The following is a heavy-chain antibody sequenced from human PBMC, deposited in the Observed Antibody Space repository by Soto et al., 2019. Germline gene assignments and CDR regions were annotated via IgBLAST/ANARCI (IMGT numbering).Heavy chain of an antibody. J-gene: IGHJ3*01. D-gene: IGHD3-16*01. Sequence: EVQLVESGGGLVQPGESLRLSCAASGFTFDYYWMHWVRQAPGKGLVWVSRVHSDGTTTTYADSVKGRFTISRDNARNTVALEMRSLRAEDPAIYYCARGDRGGFDLWGHGTVVTVSS. CDR1: GFTFDYYW. V-gene: IGHV3-74*01. CDR3: ARGDRGGFDL. CDR2: VHSDGTTT.